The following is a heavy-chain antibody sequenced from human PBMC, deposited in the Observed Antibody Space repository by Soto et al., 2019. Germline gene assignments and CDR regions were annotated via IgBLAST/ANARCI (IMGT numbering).Heavy chain of an antibody. CDR2: ISGYHGNT. V-gene: IGHV1-18*01. J-gene: IGHJ5*02. CDR1: DHTFTSYG. Sequence: GASVKVSCKTSDHTFTSYGISWVRQAPGQGFEWMGWISGYHGNTNYAQKFQGRVTMTEDTSTDTAYMELSSLRSEDTAVYYCATTTLAWGYRPPWGEFDPWGQGTLVNVSS. CDR3: ATTTLAWGYRPPWGEFDP. D-gene: IGHD5-18*01.